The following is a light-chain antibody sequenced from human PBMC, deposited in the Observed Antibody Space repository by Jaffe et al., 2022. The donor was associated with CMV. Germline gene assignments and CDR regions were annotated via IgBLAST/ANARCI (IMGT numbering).Light chain of an antibody. J-gene: IGKJ3*01. CDR3: QQYGNLRPIT. CDR1: QDITTS. Sequence: DIQMTQSPSSLSASVGDRVTMTCQASQDITTSLNWYQQKPGEAPKLLIYDASNLERGVPSRFSGSGSGTDFTFTISGLQPEDFATYYCQQYGNLRPITFGPGTKVDIK. CDR2: DAS. V-gene: IGKV1-33*01.